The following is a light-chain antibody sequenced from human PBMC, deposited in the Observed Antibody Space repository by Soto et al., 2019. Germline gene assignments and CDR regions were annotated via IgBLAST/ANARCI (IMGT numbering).Light chain of an antibody. CDR1: SSDVGGYNY. Sequence: QSALTQPASVSGSPGQSITISCTGTSSDVGGYNYVSWYQQHPGKAPKLMIYEVSNRPSGVSNRFSGSKSGNTASLTISGRRAEDEADYYCSSYTSSSTPYVFGTGTQLTVL. CDR3: SSYTSSSTPYV. V-gene: IGLV2-14*01. CDR2: EVS. J-gene: IGLJ1*01.